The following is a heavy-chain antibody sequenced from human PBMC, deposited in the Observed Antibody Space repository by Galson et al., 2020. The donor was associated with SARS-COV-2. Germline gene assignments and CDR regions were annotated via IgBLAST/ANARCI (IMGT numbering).Heavy chain of an antibody. J-gene: IGHJ4*02. CDR1: GFTFSSYA. D-gene: IGHD1-20*01. V-gene: IGHV3-30*04. CDR2: ISYDGSNK. Sequence: GGSLRPSCAASGFTFSSYAMHWVRQAPGTGLEWVAVISYDGSNKYYADSVKGRFTISRDNSKNTLYLQMNSLRAEDTAVYYCAKADPTVYDGYDYWGQGTLVTVSS. CDR3: AKADPTVYDGYDY.